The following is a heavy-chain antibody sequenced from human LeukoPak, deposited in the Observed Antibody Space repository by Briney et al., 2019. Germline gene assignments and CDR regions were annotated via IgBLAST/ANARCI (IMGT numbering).Heavy chain of an antibody. J-gene: IGHJ3*02. CDR1: GFTFTRYW. D-gene: IGHD5-24*01. CDR3: AKDKMATIGGAFDI. Sequence: GGSLRLSCAASGFTFTRYWMHWVRQAPGKGLVWVSRINTDGSSTAYADSVKGRFTISRDNAKNTVYLQMNSLRAEDTAVYYCAKDKMATIGGAFDIWGQGTMVTVSS. CDR2: INTDGSST. V-gene: IGHV3-74*01.